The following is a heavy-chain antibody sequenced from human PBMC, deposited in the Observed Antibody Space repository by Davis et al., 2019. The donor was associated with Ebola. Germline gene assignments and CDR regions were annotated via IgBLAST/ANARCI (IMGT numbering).Heavy chain of an antibody. V-gene: IGHV3-74*01. CDR1: GFTFSNFW. J-gene: IGHJ4*02. CDR3: TSCYDPY. D-gene: IGHD2-2*01. CDR2: VNSGGSGT. Sequence: GESLKISCGASGFTFSNFWMHWVRQAPGKGLVWVARVNSGGSGTSYADSVKGRFTISRDNAKNTLYLQMNSLRAEDTAVYYCTSCYDPYWGQGTLVTVSS.